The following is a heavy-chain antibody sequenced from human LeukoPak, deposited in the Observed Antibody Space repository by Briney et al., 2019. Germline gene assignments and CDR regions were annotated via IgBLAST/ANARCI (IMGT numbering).Heavy chain of an antibody. CDR1: GFTFSNYG. CDR2: IWYDGSYK. Sequence: GGSLRLSCAASGFTFSNYGMHWVRQAPGKGLDWVAVIWYDGSYKYYADSVKGRFTISRDNSKNTLYLQMNSLRAEDTAVCYCAKVVQYTASTGTGLDYWGQGTLVTVSS. D-gene: IGHD6-13*01. CDR3: AKVVQYTASTGTGLDY. J-gene: IGHJ4*02. V-gene: IGHV3-33*06.